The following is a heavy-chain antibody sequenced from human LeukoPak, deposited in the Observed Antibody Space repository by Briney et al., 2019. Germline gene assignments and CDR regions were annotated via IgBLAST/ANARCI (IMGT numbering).Heavy chain of an antibody. J-gene: IGHJ4*02. D-gene: IGHD2-2*01. CDR2: ISAYSGST. CDR3: TKLKEYCSTSSCSLYYFDS. CDR1: GFTVNSYA. V-gene: IGHV3-23*01. Sequence: GGSLRLSCAASGFTVNSYALTWVRQAPGKGLEWVSTISAYSGSTLYADSVKGRFTISRDISKNTLYLQMSSLRAEDTAVYYCTKLKEYCSTSSCSLYYFDSWGQGTLVTVSS.